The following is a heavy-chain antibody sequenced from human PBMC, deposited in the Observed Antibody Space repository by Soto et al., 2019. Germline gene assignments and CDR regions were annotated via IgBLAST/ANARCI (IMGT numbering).Heavy chain of an antibody. CDR2: MYNTGST. D-gene: IGHD2-21*02. J-gene: IGHJ6*02. Sequence: PSETLSLTCSVSGDYMTNYYWSWIRQPPGKGLEWIGYMYNTGSTVYNPSFKSRVTISVDTSKNQFSLKLNSVTAADTAVYYCARDLWGYCGTDCYPLDVWGQGTTVTVSS. V-gene: IGHV4-59*01. CDR1: GDYMTNYY. CDR3: ARDLWGYCGTDCYPLDV.